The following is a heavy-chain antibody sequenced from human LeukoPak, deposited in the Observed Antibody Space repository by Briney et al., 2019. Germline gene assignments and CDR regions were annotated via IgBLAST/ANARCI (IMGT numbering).Heavy chain of an antibody. Sequence: GGSLRLSCAASGLTFSSYAMSWVRQAPGKGLEWVSAISGSGGSTYYADTVKGRFTISRDNSKNTLYLQMNSLRAEDTAVYYCAKDPMVVTQFGYWGQGTLVTVSS. CDR3: AKDPMVVTQFGY. J-gene: IGHJ4*02. V-gene: IGHV3-23*01. D-gene: IGHD4-23*01. CDR2: ISGSGGST. CDR1: GLTFSSYA.